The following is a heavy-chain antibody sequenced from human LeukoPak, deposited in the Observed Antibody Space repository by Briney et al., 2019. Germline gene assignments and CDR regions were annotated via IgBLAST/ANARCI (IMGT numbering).Heavy chain of an antibody. CDR1: GYTFTSYG. V-gene: IGHV1-18*01. D-gene: IGHD2-2*01. CDR2: ISAYNGNT. CDR3: ARADIVVVPAAPDDAFDI. J-gene: IGHJ3*02. Sequence: ASVKVSCKASGYTFTSYGISWVRQAPGQGLEWMGWISAYNGNTNYAQKLQGRVTMTTDTSTSTAYMELRSLRSDDTAVYYCARADIVVVPAAPDDAFDIWGQGTMVTVSS.